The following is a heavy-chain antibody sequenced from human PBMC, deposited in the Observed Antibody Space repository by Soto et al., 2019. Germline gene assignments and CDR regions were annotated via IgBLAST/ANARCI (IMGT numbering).Heavy chain of an antibody. Sequence: EVQLLESGGGLVQPGGSLRLSCAASGFTFSSYAMSWVRQAPGKGLEWVSAISGSGGSTYYADSVKGRFTISRDNSKNTLYLQMKSLRAEDRAVYYGAKDQRCGGSDPGGNWGQGTLVTVPS. CDR3: AKDQRCGGSDPGGN. CDR2: ISGSGGST. CDR1: GFTFSSYA. V-gene: IGHV3-23*01. D-gene: IGHD2-15*01. J-gene: IGHJ4*02.